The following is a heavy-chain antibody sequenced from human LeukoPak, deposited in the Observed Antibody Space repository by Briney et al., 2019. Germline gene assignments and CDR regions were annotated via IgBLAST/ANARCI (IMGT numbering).Heavy chain of an antibody. CDR3: ARSRGPGSHWFDP. V-gene: IGHV3-23*01. D-gene: IGHD3-10*01. J-gene: IGHJ5*02. Sequence: QPGGSLRLSCAASGFTFSSYALSWVRQAPGKGLEWVSTLSDRTYCADSVQGRFTISRDNSKNTLYLQMDSLRTDDTAEYFCARSRGPGSHWFDPWGQGTLVTVSS. CDR2: LSDRT. CDR1: GFTFSSYA.